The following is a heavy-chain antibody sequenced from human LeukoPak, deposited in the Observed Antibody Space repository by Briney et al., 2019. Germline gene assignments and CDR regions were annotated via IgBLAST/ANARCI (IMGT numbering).Heavy chain of an antibody. CDR2: ISGSGGST. Sequence: GALSLSCAASGFTFSSYAMSWVRQAPGKGLEGVSAISGSGGSTYYADSVKGRFTISRDNSKNTLYLQMNSLRAEDTAVYYCAKSYCSSTSCYTGSAFYWGQGTLVTVSS. V-gene: IGHV3-23*01. CDR3: AKSYCSSTSCYTGSAFY. J-gene: IGHJ4*02. D-gene: IGHD2-2*02. CDR1: GFTFSSYA.